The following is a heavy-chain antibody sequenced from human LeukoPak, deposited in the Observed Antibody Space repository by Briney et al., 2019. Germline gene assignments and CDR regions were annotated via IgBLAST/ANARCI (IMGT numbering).Heavy chain of an antibody. J-gene: IGHJ4*02. D-gene: IGHD2-2*01. CDR2: MNPNSGNT. V-gene: IGHV1-8*03. CDR3: ARGRPRGYCSSTSCFFDY. CDR1: GYTFTSYD. Sequence: ASVKVSCKASGYTFTSYDTNWVRQATGQGLEWMGWMNPNSGNTGYAQKFQGRVTITRNTSISTAYMELSSLRSEDTAVYYCARGRPRGYCSSTSCFFDYWGQGTLVTVSS.